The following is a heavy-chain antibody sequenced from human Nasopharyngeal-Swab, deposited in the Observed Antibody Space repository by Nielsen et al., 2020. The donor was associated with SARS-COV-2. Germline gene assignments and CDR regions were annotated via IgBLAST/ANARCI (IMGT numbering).Heavy chain of an antibody. CDR3: ARQRGAYHGSGSYFGY. Sequence: KVSCKGSGYSFTSYWIGWVRQMPGKGLEWMGIIYPGDSDTRYSPSFQGQVTISADKSISTAYLQWSSLKASDTAMYYCARQRGAYHGSGSYFGYWGQGTLVTVSS. CDR1: GYSFTSYW. CDR2: IYPGDSDT. D-gene: IGHD3-10*01. J-gene: IGHJ4*02. V-gene: IGHV5-51*01.